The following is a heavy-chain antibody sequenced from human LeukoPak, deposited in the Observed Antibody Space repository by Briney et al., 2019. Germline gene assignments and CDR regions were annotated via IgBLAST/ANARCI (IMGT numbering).Heavy chain of an antibody. Sequence: GESLKISCKGSGYSFTSYWIAWVRQMPGKGLEWMGIIYPPDSNTRYSPSFQGQVTISADTSITTAYLQWNSLNASDTAMYYCARLATGFDLWGRGTLVTVSS. CDR3: ARLATGFDL. CDR1: GYSFTSYW. J-gene: IGHJ2*01. V-gene: IGHV5-51*01. CDR2: IYPPDSNT.